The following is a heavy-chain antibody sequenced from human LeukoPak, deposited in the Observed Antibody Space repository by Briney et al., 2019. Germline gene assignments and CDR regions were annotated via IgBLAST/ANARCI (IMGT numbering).Heavy chain of an antibody. CDR2: IYYSGST. Sequence: SETLSLTCTVSGGSISSYYWSWIRQPPGKGLEWIGYIYYSGSTNYNPSLKSRVTISVDTSKNQFSLKLSSVTAADTAVYYCARATYYYDSSGYLYNWFDPWGQGTLVTVSS. J-gene: IGHJ5*02. CDR3: ARATYYYDSSGYLYNWFDP. D-gene: IGHD3-22*01. V-gene: IGHV4-59*01. CDR1: GGSISSYY.